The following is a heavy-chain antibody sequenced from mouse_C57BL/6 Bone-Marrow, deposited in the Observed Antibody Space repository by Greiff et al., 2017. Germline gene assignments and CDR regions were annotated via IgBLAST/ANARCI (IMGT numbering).Heavy chain of an antibody. V-gene: IGHV3-6*01. D-gene: IGHD1-1*01. CDR1: GYSITSGYS. CDR2: ISYDGSN. J-gene: IGHJ1*03. Sequence: EVQLQQSGPGLVKPSQSLSLTCSVTGYSITSGYSWNWIRQFPGNKLEWMGYISYDGSNNYNPSLKNRISITRDRSTNQFFLKLNSVTTEDTATYYCANNPRITTVVALRYFDVWGTGTTVTVSS. CDR3: ANNPRITTVVALRYFDV.